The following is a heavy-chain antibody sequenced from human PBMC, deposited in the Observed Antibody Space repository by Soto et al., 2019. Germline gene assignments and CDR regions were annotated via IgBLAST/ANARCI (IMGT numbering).Heavy chain of an antibody. D-gene: IGHD4-4*01. J-gene: IGHJ4*02. V-gene: IGHV3-23*01. CDR1: GFTFTNYA. CDR3: AKDRDDYRNYVFDY. CDR2: SSGSGSGGST. Sequence: GGSLRLSCAASGFTFTNYAMTWVRQAPGKGLEWVSISSGSGSGGSTNYADSVKGRFTISRDNSKNTLYLQMNSLRVEDTAVYYCAKDRDDYRNYVFDYRGQGTLVTVSS.